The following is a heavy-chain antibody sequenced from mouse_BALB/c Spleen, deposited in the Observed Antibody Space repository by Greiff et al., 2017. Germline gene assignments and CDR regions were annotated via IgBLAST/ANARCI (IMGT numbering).Heavy chain of an antibody. D-gene: IGHD1-1*01. CDR1: GYSITSDYA. CDR2: ISYSGST. V-gene: IGHV3-2*02. CDR3: ARLDNGSSYPAWFAY. Sequence: EVKLLESGPGLVKPSQSLSLTCPVTGYSITSDYAWNLIRQFPGNKLEWMGYISYSGSTSYNPSLKSRISITRDTSKNQFFLQLNSVTTEDTATYYCARLDNGSSYPAWFAYWGQGTLVTVS. J-gene: IGHJ3*01.